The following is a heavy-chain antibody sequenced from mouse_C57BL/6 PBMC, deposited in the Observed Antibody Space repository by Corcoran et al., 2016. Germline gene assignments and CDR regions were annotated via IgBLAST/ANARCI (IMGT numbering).Heavy chain of an antibody. CDR2: IYPGGGYT. V-gene: IGHV1-63*01. Sequence: QVQLQQSGAELVRPGTSVKMSCKASGYTFTNYWIGWAKQRPGHGLEWIGDIYPGGGYTNYNEKFKGKATLTADKSSSTAYMQFSSLTSEDSASYYCARGKDDGYFYAMDYWGQGTSVTVSS. J-gene: IGHJ4*01. CDR3: ARGKDDGYFYAMDY. D-gene: IGHD2-3*01. CDR1: GYTFTNYW.